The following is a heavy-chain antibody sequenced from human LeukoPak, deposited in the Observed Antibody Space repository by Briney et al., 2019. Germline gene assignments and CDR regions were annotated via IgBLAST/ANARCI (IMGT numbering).Heavy chain of an antibody. Sequence: SETLSLTCTVSGDSVSSGGYYWSWIRQPPGKGLEWIGYIYYSGSTNYNPSLKSRVTISVDTSKNQFSLKLSSVTAADTAVYYCAAVPVRAPRPLDYWGQGTLVTVSS. D-gene: IGHD1-14*01. J-gene: IGHJ4*02. CDR2: IYYSGST. CDR3: AAVPVRAPRPLDY. V-gene: IGHV4-61*08. CDR1: GDSVSSGGYY.